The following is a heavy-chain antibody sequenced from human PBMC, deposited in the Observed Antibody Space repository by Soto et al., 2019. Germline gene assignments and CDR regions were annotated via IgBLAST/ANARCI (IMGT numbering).Heavy chain of an antibody. V-gene: IGHV1-69*01. J-gene: IGHJ6*02. CDR1: GDTFSRYA. CDR3: ARDFALYGSGSHYYYGMGV. CDR2: IIPIYGTR. Sequence: QVQLVQSGAEVKKPGSSVKVSCKASGDTFSRYAFSWVRQAPGQGLEWMGGIIPIYGTRGFAQKFQGRVSITADESTTTTYMELSSLKSEDTAVYYCARDFALYGSGSHYYYGMGVWGQGPAVTVSS. D-gene: IGHD3-10*01.